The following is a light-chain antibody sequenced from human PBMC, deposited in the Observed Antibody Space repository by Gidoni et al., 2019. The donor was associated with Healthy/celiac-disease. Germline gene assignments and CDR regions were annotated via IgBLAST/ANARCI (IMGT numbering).Light chain of an antibody. CDR1: QSVSSY. CDR3: QQRSNWPPGT. Sequence: EIVLTQSPATLSLSPGERATLSCRASQSVSSYLAWYQQKPGQAPRLLIYDASNRATGIPARFTISSLEPEDFAVYYCQQRSNWPPGTFXXXTRLEIK. CDR2: DAS. J-gene: IGKJ5*01. V-gene: IGKV3-11*01.